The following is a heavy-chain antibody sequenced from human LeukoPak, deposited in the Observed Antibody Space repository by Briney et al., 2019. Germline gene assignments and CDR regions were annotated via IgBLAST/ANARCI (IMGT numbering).Heavy chain of an antibody. V-gene: IGHV4-59*01. CDR2: IYYSGST. D-gene: IGHD5-18*01. J-gene: IGHJ4*02. CDR3: ARGYSYGFGYYFDY. Sequence: KPSETLSLTCTVSGGSISSYYWSWIRQPPGKGLEWIGYIYYSGSTNYNPSLKSRVTISVDTSKNQSSLKLSSVTAADTAVYYCARGYSYGFGYYFDYWGQGTLVTVSS. CDR1: GGSISSYY.